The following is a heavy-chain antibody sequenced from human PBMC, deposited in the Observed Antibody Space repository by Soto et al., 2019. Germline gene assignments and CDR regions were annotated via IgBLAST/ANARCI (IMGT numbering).Heavy chain of an antibody. Sequence: QVQLVESGGGVVQPGRSLRLSGAASGFTFSSYGMHWVRQAPGKGLEWVAVISYDGSNKYYADSVKGRFTISRDNSKNTLYLQMNSLRAEDTAVYYCAKDVPHPEYYYYGMDVWGQGTTVTVSS. J-gene: IGHJ6*02. V-gene: IGHV3-30*18. CDR3: AKDVPHPEYYYYGMDV. D-gene: IGHD6-6*01. CDR2: ISYDGSNK. CDR1: GFTFSSYG.